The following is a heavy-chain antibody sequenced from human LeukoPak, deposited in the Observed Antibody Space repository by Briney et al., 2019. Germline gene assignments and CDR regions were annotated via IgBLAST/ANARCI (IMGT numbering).Heavy chain of an antibody. Sequence: PGGSLRLSCAASGFTFSSYAMSWVRQAPGKGLEWVSAISGSGGSTYYADSVKGRFTISRDNSKNTLYLQMNSLRAEDTAVYYCAKVAHYYYGSESYYFFEHWGQGTPVTASS. D-gene: IGHD3-10*01. CDR3: AKVAHYYYGSESYYFFEH. CDR2: ISGSGGST. J-gene: IGHJ4*02. V-gene: IGHV3-23*01. CDR1: GFTFSSYA.